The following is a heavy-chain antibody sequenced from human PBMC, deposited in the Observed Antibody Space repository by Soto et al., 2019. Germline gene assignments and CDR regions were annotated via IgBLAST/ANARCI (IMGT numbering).Heavy chain of an antibody. CDR2: IYYSGST. Sequence: SETLSLTCTVSGGSISSYYWSWIRQPPGKGLEWIGYIYYSGSTNYNPSLKSRVTISVDTSKNQFSLKLSSVTAADTAVYYCARHGKMAPISDFDYWGQGTLVTVSS. CDR3: ARHGKMAPISDFDY. CDR1: GGSISSYY. D-gene: IGHD5-12*01. J-gene: IGHJ4*02. V-gene: IGHV4-59*08.